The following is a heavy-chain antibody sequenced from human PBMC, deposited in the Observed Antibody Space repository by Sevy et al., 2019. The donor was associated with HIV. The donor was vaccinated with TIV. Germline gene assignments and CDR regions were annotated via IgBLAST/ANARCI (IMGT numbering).Heavy chain of an antibody. CDR3: ARGRIAVAVL. J-gene: IGHJ4*02. CDR1: GFTFSSYS. CDR2: ISSSSSTI. D-gene: IGHD6-19*01. Sequence: GGSLRLSCAASGFTFSSYSMNWVRQAPGKRLEWVSYISSSSSTIYYADSVKGRFTISRDNAKNSLYLQMNSLRAEDTAVYYCARGRIAVAVLWGQGTLVTVSS. V-gene: IGHV3-48*01.